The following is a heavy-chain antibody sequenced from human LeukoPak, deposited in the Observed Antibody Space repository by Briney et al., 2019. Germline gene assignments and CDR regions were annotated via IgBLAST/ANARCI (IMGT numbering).Heavy chain of an antibody. Sequence: PGRSLRLSCAVSGFTFSDYNMHWVRQAPGKGLEWMAVISYHGINEYYADSVKGRFTISRDNSKSTLHLQMNSLRPEDTAVYYCAKVRWDNSGWYYLDTWGQGTLVTVSS. D-gene: IGHD6-19*01. CDR3: AKVRWDNSGWYYLDT. CDR2: ISYHGINE. V-gene: IGHV3-30*18. J-gene: IGHJ4*02. CDR1: GFTFSDYN.